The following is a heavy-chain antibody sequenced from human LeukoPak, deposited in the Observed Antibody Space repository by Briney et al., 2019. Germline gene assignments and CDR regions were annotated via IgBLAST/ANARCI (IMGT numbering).Heavy chain of an antibody. J-gene: IGHJ4*02. CDR2: INPNSGGT. V-gene: IGHV1-2*02. CDR1: GYTFTGYY. Sequence: ASVKVSCKASGYTFTGYYMHRVRQAPGQGLEWMGWINPNSGGTNYAQKFQGRVTMTRDTSISTAYMELSRLRSDDTAVYYCARLASDIVVVPAAVWGQGTLVTVSS. D-gene: IGHD2-2*01. CDR3: ARLASDIVVVPAAV.